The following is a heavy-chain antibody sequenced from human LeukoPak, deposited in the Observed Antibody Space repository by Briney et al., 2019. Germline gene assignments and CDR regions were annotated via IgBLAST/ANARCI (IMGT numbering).Heavy chain of an antibody. J-gene: IGHJ4*02. CDR2: IYTSGST. CDR1: GGSISSYY. V-gene: IGHV4-4*07. CDR3: ARSYYYASGSHLDY. Sequence: SETLSLTCTVSGGSISSYYWSWIRQPAGKGLEWIGRIYTSGSTNYNPSLKSRVTMSVDTSKNQFSLKLTSVTAADTAVYYCARSYYYASGSHLDYWGQGTLVTVS. D-gene: IGHD3-10*01.